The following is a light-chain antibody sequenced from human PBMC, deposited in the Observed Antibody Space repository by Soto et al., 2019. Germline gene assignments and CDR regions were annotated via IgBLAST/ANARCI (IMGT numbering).Light chain of an antibody. CDR1: QTISSW. J-gene: IGKJ1*01. Sequence: DIQMTQSPSTLSGSVGDRVTITCRASQTISSWLAWYQQKPGKAPKLLIYKASTLKSGVPSRFSGSGSGTDFTLTISSLQPEDVAAYYCQKYNSSSRTFGQGTKVDIK. CDR2: KAS. CDR3: QKYNSSSRT. V-gene: IGKV1-5*03.